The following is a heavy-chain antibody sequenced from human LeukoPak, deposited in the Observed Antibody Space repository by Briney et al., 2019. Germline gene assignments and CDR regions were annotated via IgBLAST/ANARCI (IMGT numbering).Heavy chain of an antibody. CDR1: GFNVSNNY. CDR3: ASFLGGFSSFH. Sequence: GGSLRLSCAASGFNVSNNYMSWVRQAPGKGLEWVSVIFSGGSTYYVDSVKGLYTTSRDNSKNTLYLQKNSVRAENTGVYYCASFLGGFSSFHWGQGTLVAVSS. V-gene: IGHV3-66*02. J-gene: IGHJ4*02. CDR2: IFSGGST. D-gene: IGHD2-15*01.